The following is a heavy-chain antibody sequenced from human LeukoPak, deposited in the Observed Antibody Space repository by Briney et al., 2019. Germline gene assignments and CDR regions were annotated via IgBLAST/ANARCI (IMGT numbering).Heavy chain of an antibody. Sequence: GGSLRLSCAASGFTFSSYWMSWVRQAPGKGLEWVANIKQDGSEKYYVDFVKGRFTISRDNAKNSLYLQMDSLRGEDTAVYYCTKDFRIGYSAHFDYWGQGALVTVSS. D-gene: IGHD2-21*01. CDR3: TKDFRIGYSAHFDY. J-gene: IGHJ4*02. CDR1: GFTFSSYW. CDR2: IKQDGSEK. V-gene: IGHV3-7*03.